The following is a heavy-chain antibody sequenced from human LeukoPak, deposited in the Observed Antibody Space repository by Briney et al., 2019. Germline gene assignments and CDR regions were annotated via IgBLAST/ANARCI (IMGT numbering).Heavy chain of an antibody. CDR1: GFTFNNNA. CDR3: VKALTDDAFDI. V-gene: IGHV3-64D*06. J-gene: IGHJ3*02. CDR2: ISRNGDTT. Sequence: GGSLRLSCTASGFTFNNNAMSWVRQAPGKGLEYFSAISRNGDTTYYADSVKGRFTISRDNSKNTLYLQMSSLRPEDTAVYYCVKALTDDAFDIWGQGTMVTVPS.